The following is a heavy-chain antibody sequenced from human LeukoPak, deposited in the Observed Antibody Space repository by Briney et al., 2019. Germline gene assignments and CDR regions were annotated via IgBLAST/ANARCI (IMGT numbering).Heavy chain of an antibody. D-gene: IGHD6-13*01. J-gene: IGHJ4*02. CDR3: AREESSSSFYFDY. CDR2: ISGSGGST. CDR1: GFTFSSYG. Sequence: GGTLRLSCAASGFTFSSYGMGWGRQAPGEGLEWVSAISGSGGSTYYADSVKGRFTISRDNSKNTLYLQMNSLRAEDTAVYYCAREESSSSFYFDYWGQGTLVTVSS. V-gene: IGHV3-23*01.